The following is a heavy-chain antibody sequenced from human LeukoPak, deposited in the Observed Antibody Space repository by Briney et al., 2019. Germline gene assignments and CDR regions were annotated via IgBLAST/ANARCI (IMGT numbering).Heavy chain of an antibody. CDR2: IYYSGST. V-gene: IGHV4-30-4*08. J-gene: IGHJ4*02. CDR1: GGSISSGDYY. Sequence: SETLSLTCTVSGGSISSGDYYWSWIRQPPGKGLEWIGYIYYSGSTYYNPSLKSRVTISVDRSKNQFSLKLSSVTAADTAVYYCANHLACRSHNCPSFDEWGQGTLVTVSS. CDR3: ANHLACRSHNCPSFDE. D-gene: IGHD2-2*01.